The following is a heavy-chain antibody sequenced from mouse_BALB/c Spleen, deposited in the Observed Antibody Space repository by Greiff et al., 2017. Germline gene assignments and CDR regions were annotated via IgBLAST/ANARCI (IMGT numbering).Heavy chain of an antibody. V-gene: IGHV5-9-4*01. CDR3: AREGITTSSAMDY. Sequence: EVMLVESGGGLVKPGGSLKLSCAASGFTFSSYAMSWVRQSPEKRLEWVAEISSGGSYTYYPDTVTGRFTISRDNAKNTLYLEMSSLRSEDTAMYYCAREGITTSSAMDYWGQGTSVTVSS. CDR1: GFTFSSYA. CDR2: ISSGGSYT. J-gene: IGHJ4*01. D-gene: IGHD2-4*01.